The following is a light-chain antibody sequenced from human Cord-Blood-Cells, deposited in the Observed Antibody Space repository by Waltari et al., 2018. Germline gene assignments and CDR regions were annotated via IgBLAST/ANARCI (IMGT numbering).Light chain of an antibody. CDR1: SSDVGSYNL. CDR3: CSYAGSSTLV. V-gene: IGLV2-23*02. Sequence: QSALTQPASVSGSPGQSITISCTGTSSDVGSYNLVSWYQRHPGKAPELMIYEVSKRPSGGSNRFSGSKSCNPASLTSSVLQAEDEADYYCCSYAGSSTLVFGGGTKLTVL. CDR2: EVS. J-gene: IGLJ2*01.